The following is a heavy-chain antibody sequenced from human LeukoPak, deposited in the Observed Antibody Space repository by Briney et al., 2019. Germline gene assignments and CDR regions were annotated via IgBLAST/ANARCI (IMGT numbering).Heavy chain of an antibody. CDR1: GFKFTNYW. CDR3: ARGDSSGFYFDFDY. J-gene: IGHJ4*02. V-gene: IGHV5-10-1*01. CDR2: IDPSDSHT. D-gene: IGHD3-22*01. Sequence: GESLKISCKGFGFKFTNYWISWVRQMPGKGLEWMGRIDPSDSHTNYSPYFQGHVTISTDKSISTAYLQWSSLKASDSAIYYCARGDSSGFYFDFDYWGQGTLLTVSS.